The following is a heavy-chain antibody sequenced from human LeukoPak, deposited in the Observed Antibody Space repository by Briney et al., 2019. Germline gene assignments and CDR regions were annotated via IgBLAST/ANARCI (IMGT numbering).Heavy chain of an antibody. V-gene: IGHV4-59*08. CDR2: ISYSGGT. J-gene: IGHJ5*02. Sequence: SETLSLTCTVSGGSISNYYWNWIRQPPGKGPEWVGHISYSGGTKYNPSLQSRVTISIDTSKNQFSLNLSSVTAADTAVYYCARRVIVSAAGVPDTWLDPWGQGILVTVSS. CDR3: ARRVIVSAAGVPDTWLDP. D-gene: IGHD1-26*01. CDR1: GGSISNYY.